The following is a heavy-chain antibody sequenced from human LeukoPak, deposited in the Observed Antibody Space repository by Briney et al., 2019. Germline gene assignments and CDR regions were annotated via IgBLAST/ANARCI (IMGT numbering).Heavy chain of an antibody. CDR1: GGSVSSGSYY. CDR3: ARVGYSSYYFDY. CDR2: IYYSGST. J-gene: IGHJ4*02. V-gene: IGHV4-61*01. Sequence: SETLSLTCTVSGGSVSSGSYYWSWIRQPPGKGLEWIGYIYYSGSTNYNPSLKSRVTISVDTSKNQFSLKLSSVTAADTAVYYCARVGYSSYYFDYWGQGTLVTVSS. D-gene: IGHD5-18*01.